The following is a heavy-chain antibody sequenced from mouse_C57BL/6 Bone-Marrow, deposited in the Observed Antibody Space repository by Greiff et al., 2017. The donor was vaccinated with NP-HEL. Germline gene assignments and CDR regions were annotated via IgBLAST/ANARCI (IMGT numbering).Heavy chain of an antibody. D-gene: IGHD1-1*01. CDR3: TTYGYGSSTWFAY. V-gene: IGHV14-4*01. CDR2: IDPENGDT. Sequence: EVQLQQSGAELVRPGASVKLSCTASGFNIKDDYMHWVKQRPEQGLEWIGWIDPENGDTEYTSKFQGKATITADTSSNTAYLQLSSLTSEDTAVYCCTTYGYGSSTWFAYWGQGTLVTVSA. J-gene: IGHJ3*01. CDR1: GFNIKDDY.